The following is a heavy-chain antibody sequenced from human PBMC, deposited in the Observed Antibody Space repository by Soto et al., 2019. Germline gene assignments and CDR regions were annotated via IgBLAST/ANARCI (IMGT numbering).Heavy chain of an antibody. CDR2: IYYSGST. CDR1: GGSISSYY. CDR3: ARTNKGFVVVQAVYFDD. D-gene: IGHD2-2*01. J-gene: IGHJ4*02. V-gene: IGHV4-59*01. Sequence: SETLSLTCTVSGGSISSYYWSWIRQPPGKGLEWIGYIYYSGSTNYNPSLKSRVTISVDTYKNQFSLKLSSVTAADTAVYYCARTNKGFVVVQAVYFDDWGQGTLVTVAS.